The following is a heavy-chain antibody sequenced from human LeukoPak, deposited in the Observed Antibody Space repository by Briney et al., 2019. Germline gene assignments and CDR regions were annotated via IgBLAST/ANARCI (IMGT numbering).Heavy chain of an antibody. V-gene: IGHV4-59*01. Sequence: KPSETLSLTCTVSGGSISSYYWSWIRQPPGKGLEWIGYIYYSGSTNYNPSLKSRVTISVDTSKNQFSLKLSSVTAADTAVYYCARGGPDSSSWYGGGRYYFDYWGQGTLVTVSS. J-gene: IGHJ4*02. CDR3: ARGGPDSSSWYGGGRYYFDY. CDR2: IYYSGST. CDR1: GGSISSYY. D-gene: IGHD6-13*01.